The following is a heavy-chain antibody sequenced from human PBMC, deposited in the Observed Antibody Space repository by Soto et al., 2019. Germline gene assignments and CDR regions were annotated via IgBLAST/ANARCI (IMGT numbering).Heavy chain of an antibody. Sequence: GGSLRLSCAACGFTFSSYAMGWVRQGPGKGLEWVTVVSIGGSTHYADSVRGRFTISRDNSKNTLSLQMNSLTAEDTAVYFCAKRRGAGGHFDYWGQGVLVT. CDR3: AKRRGAGGHFDY. CDR2: VSIGGST. D-gene: IGHD2-15*01. V-gene: IGHV3-23*01. J-gene: IGHJ4*02. CDR1: GFTFSSYA.